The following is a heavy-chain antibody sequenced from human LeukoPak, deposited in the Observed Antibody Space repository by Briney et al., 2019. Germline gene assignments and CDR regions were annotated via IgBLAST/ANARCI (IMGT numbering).Heavy chain of an antibody. CDR1: GFTFSNYW. CDR3: ARDVSGY. V-gene: IGHV3-7*01. D-gene: IGHD5/OR15-5a*01. Sequence: PGGSLRLSCAASGFTFSNYWMNWVRQAPGKGLEWVANIEQGGSERYYLDSVKGRFTISRDNAKNPLHLQMNSLRAEDTAVYYCARDVSGYWGQGTLVTVSS. CDR2: IEQGGSER. J-gene: IGHJ4*02.